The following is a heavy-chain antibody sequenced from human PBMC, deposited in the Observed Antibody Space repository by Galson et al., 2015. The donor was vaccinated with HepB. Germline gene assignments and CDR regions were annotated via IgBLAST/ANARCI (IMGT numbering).Heavy chain of an antibody. Sequence: SLRLSCAASGFTFSDYWMHWVRQAPGNGLVWVSRINGDGSNTNYADSVKGRFTISRDNANNTLYLQMNSLRAEDTAVYYRARPSGPNSLFDYWGQGALVTVSS. D-gene: IGHD4/OR15-4a*01. CDR3: ARPSGPNSLFDY. J-gene: IGHJ4*02. CDR1: GFTFSDYW. V-gene: IGHV3-74*01. CDR2: INGDGSNT.